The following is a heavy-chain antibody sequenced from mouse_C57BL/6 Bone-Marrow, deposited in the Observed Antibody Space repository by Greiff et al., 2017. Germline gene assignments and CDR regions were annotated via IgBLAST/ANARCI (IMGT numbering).Heavy chain of an antibody. CDR2: IYPGDGDT. CDR3: ARSPRSGGFDY. J-gene: IGHJ2*01. CDR1: GYAFSSSW. D-gene: IGHD1-1*01. Sequence: VQLQQSGPELVKPGASVKISCKASGYAFSSSWMNWVKQRPGKGLEWIGRIYPGDGDTNYNGKFKGKATLTADKSSSTAYMQLSSLTSEDSAVYFCARSPRSGGFDYWGQGTTLTVSS. V-gene: IGHV1-82*01.